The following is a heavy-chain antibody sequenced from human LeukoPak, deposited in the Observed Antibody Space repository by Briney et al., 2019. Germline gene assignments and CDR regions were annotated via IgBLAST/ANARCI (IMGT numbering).Heavy chain of an antibody. CDR2: INAGNGNT. CDR1: GYTFTSYA. D-gene: IGHD5-18*01. Sequence: ASVKVSCKASGYTFTSYAMHWVRQAPGQRLEWMGWINAGNGNTKYSQKFQGRVTITRDTSASTAYMELSSLRPEDTAVYYCARGSRGQLYGYGYYWGQGTLVTVSS. V-gene: IGHV1-3*01. CDR3: ARGSRGQLYGYGYY. J-gene: IGHJ4*02.